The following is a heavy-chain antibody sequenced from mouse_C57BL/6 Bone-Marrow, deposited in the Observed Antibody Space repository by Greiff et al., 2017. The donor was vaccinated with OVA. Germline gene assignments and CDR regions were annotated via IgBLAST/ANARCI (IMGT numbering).Heavy chain of an antibody. Sequence: QVQLQQPGAELVKPGASVKLSCKASGYTFTSYWMHWVKQRPGQGLEWIGMIHPNSGSTNYNEKFKSKATLTVDTSSSTAYMQLSSLTSEDSAVYYCARTYYYGSSPYYFDYWGQGTTLTVSS. CDR1: GYTFTSYW. J-gene: IGHJ2*01. CDR2: IHPNSGST. V-gene: IGHV1-64*01. CDR3: ARTYYYGSSPYYFDY. D-gene: IGHD1-1*01.